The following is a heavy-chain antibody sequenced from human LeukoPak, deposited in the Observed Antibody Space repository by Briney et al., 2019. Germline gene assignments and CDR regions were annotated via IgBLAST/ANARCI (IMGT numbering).Heavy chain of an antibody. J-gene: IGHJ4*02. D-gene: IGHD2-21*02. V-gene: IGHV4-59*01. CDR1: GGSISSYY. Sequence: SETLSLTCTASGGSISSYYWSWIRQLPGKGLEWIGYIYYSGSTNYNPSLKSRVTISVDTSKNQFSLKLSSVTAADTAVYYCARGRGGDYEHWGQGTLVTVSS. CDR2: IYYSGST. CDR3: ARGRGGDYEH.